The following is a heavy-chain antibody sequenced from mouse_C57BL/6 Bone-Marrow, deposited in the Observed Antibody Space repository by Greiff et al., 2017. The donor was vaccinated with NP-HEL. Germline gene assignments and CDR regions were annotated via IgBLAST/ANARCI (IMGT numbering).Heavy chain of an antibody. Sequence: DVMLVESGGGLVQPGGSLSLSCAASGFTFTDYYMSWVRQPPGKALEWLGFIRNKANGYTTEYSASVKGRFTISRDNSQSILYLQMNALRAEDSATYYCARSVFYYGSSGFVYWGQGTLVTVSA. CDR3: ARSVFYYGSSGFVY. J-gene: IGHJ3*01. D-gene: IGHD1-1*01. CDR2: IRNKANGYTT. CDR1: GFTFTDYY. V-gene: IGHV7-3*01.